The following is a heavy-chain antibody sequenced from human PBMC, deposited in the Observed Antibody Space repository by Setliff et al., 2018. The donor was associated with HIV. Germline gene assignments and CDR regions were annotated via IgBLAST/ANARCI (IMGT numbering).Heavy chain of an antibody. CDR3: ARSRPQISIFGLVPDY. CDR2: MSPKSGNT. CDR1: GYTFTNYD. V-gene: IGHV1-8*02. Sequence: ASVKVSCKASGYTFTNYDINWVRQATGQGLEWMGWMSPKSGNTGYAQKFQGRVTMTRNTSISTVYMELSSLRSEDTAVYYCARSRPQISIFGLVPDYWGQGTLVTVSS. D-gene: IGHD3-3*01. J-gene: IGHJ4*02.